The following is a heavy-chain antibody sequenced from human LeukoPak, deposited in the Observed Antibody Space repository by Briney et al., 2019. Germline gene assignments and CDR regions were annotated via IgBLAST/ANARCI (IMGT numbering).Heavy chain of an antibody. J-gene: IGHJ1*01. CDR1: GGSISSSSYY. Sequence: SETLSLTCTVSGGSISSSSYYWGWIRQPPGKGLEWIGSIYYSGSTYYNPSLKSRITISVDTSKNQFSLKLSSVTAADTAVYYCARDYYDSSGYFTAEYFQHWGQGTLVTVSS. D-gene: IGHD3-22*01. V-gene: IGHV4-39*01. CDR2: IYYSGST. CDR3: ARDYYDSSGYFTAEYFQH.